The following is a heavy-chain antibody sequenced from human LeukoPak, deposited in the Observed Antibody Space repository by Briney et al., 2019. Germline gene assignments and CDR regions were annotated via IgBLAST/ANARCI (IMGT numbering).Heavy chain of an antibody. CDR1: GYPFTDYY. J-gene: IGHJ4*02. D-gene: IGHD5-18*01. Sequence: VASVKVSFKASGYPFTDYYMHWVRQAPGQGLEWMGWINPNRGGTDYAQKFQGRVTMTRDTSISTAYMELSRLRYDDTAVYYCAGGYRFRNWGQGTLVTVSS. CDR3: AGGYRFRN. CDR2: INPNRGGT. V-gene: IGHV1-2*02.